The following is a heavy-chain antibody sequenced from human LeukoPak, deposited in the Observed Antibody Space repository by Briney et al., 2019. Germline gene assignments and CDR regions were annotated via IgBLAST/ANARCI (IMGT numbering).Heavy chain of an antibody. CDR1: GGSFSGYY. Sequence: PSETLSLTCAVYGGSFSGYYWSWIRQPPGKGLEWIGEINHSGSTNYNPSLKSRVTISVDTSKNQFSLKLSSVTAADTAVYYCARDISSPGYDSSGYYGTHYYGMDVWGQGTTVTVSS. J-gene: IGHJ6*02. CDR3: ARDISSPGYDSSGYYGTHYYGMDV. V-gene: IGHV4-34*01. CDR2: INHSGST. D-gene: IGHD3-22*01.